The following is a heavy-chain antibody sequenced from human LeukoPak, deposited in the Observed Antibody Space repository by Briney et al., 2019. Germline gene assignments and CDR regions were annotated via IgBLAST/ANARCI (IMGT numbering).Heavy chain of an antibody. CDR3: ARVFPHDWNDVPNSFDI. Sequence: GGSLRLSCAASGFTFSSYEMNWVRQAPGKGLEWVSYISSSGSTIYYADSVKGRFTISRDNAKNSLYLQMNSLRAEDTAVYYCARVFPHDWNDVPNSFDIWGQGTMVTVSS. CDR1: GFTFSSYE. CDR2: ISSSGSTI. J-gene: IGHJ3*02. V-gene: IGHV3-48*03. D-gene: IGHD1-1*01.